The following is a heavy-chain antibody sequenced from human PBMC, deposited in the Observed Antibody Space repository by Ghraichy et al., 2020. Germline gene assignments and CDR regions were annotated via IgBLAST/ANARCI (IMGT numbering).Heavy chain of an antibody. CDR1: GFTVSSNY. D-gene: IGHD4-23*01. CDR3: ATGKYYYYYYYMDV. V-gene: IGHV3-53*01. J-gene: IGHJ6*03. Sequence: GGSLRLSCAASGFTVSSNYMSWVRQAPGKGLEWVSVIYSGGSTYYADSVKGRFTISRDNSKNTLYLQMNSLRAEDTAVYYCATGKYYYYYYYMDVWGKGTTVTVSS. CDR2: IYSGGST.